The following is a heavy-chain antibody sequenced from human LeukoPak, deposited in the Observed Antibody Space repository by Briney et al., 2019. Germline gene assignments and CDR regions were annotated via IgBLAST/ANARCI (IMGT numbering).Heavy chain of an antibody. CDR3: ARDLRISILRDEDS. CDR1: GFTFSDYY. CDR2: ISSFGSTI. Sequence: PGGSLRLSCAASGFTFSDYYMSWIRQAPGKGLEWLSYISSFGSTIYYADSVKGRFTISRDNAKNSLYLQMDSLRAEDTALYYCARDLRISILRDEDSWGQGTLVTVSS. J-gene: IGHJ4*02. D-gene: IGHD3-10*01. V-gene: IGHV3-11*04.